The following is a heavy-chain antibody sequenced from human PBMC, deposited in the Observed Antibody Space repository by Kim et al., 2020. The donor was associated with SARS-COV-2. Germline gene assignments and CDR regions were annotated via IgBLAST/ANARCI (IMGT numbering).Heavy chain of an antibody. V-gene: IGHV3-15*01. D-gene: IGHD3-16*01. CDR1: GFSPTNDW. J-gene: IGHJ4*02. Sequence: GGSLRLSCAASGFSPTNDWMNWVRQAPGKGLEWVGRIISNTDGGTIDYAAPVKGRFTISRDESKNTVYRQMNSLKSEDTAGYYWSIGGGVGYWGQGTLVTVSS. CDR3: SIGGGVGY. CDR2: IISNTDGGTI.